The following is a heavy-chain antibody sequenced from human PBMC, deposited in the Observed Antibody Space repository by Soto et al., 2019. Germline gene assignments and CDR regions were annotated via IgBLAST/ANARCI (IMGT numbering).Heavy chain of an antibody. D-gene: IGHD3-22*01. Sequence: SVKVSCKASGGTFSSYAISWVRQAPGQGLEWMGGIIPIFGTANYAQKFQGRVTITADESTSTAYMELSSLRSEDTAVYYCARVQFEYYYDSSGSPGAFDIWGQGTMVTVSS. V-gene: IGHV1-69*13. CDR2: IIPIFGTA. CDR1: GGTFSSYA. J-gene: IGHJ3*02. CDR3: ARVQFEYYYDSSGSPGAFDI.